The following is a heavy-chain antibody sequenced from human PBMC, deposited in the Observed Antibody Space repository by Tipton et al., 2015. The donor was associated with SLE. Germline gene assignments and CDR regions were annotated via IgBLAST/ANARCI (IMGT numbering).Heavy chain of an antibody. Sequence: TLSLTCAVSGGSISSSSYYWGWIRQPPGKGLEWIGSVYHSGNTFYNPSLRSRLTISVDTSKNQFSLKLTSVTAADTAVYYCGGQEAFGGVIVSDYWGQGTLVTVSS. D-gene: IGHD3-16*02. J-gene: IGHJ4*02. CDR1: GGSISSSSYY. CDR2: VYHSGNT. V-gene: IGHV4-39*01. CDR3: GGQEAFGGVIVSDY.